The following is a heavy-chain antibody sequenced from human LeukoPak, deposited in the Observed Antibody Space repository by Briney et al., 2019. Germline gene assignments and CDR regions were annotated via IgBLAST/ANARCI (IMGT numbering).Heavy chain of an antibody. D-gene: IGHD5-18*01. Sequence: GGSLRLSCAASGFTFSDYNMRWIRQAPGKGLEWVSSISRSGSTKYYADSVKGRFTISRDNAKNSLFLQMNSLRAEDTAVYYCARDTSMVIDYWGQGTLVTVSS. J-gene: IGHJ4*02. CDR1: GFTFSDYN. CDR2: ISRSGSTK. CDR3: ARDTSMVIDY. V-gene: IGHV3-11*01.